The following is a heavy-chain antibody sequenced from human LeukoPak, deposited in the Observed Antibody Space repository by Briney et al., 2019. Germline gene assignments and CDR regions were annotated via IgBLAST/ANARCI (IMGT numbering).Heavy chain of an antibody. Sequence: GASVKVSCKASGYTFTGCYMHWVRQAPGQGLEWMGWINPNSGGTNYAQKFQGRVTMTRDTSISTAYMELSRLRSDDTAVYYCARELTTVTTFEYFQHWGQGTLVTVSS. CDR2: INPNSGGT. D-gene: IGHD4-17*01. V-gene: IGHV1-2*02. CDR3: ARELTTVTTFEYFQH. J-gene: IGHJ1*01. CDR1: GYTFTGCY.